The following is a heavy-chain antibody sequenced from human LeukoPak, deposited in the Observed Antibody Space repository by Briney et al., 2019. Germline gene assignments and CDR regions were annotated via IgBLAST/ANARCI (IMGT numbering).Heavy chain of an antibody. V-gene: IGHV3-23*01. CDR3: AKGTGIQLWLGDDDAFDI. CDR2: ISGSGGST. Sequence: GGSLRLSCAASGFTFSSYAMSWVRQAPGKGLEWVSAISGSGGSTYYADSVKGRFTISRDNSKNTLYLQMNSLRAEDTAIYYCAKGTGIQLWLGDDDAFDIWGQGTMVTVSS. D-gene: IGHD5-18*01. CDR1: GFTFSSYA. J-gene: IGHJ3*02.